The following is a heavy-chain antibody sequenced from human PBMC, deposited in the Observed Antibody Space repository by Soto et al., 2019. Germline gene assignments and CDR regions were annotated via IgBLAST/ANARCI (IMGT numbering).Heavy chain of an antibody. CDR1: GFTFSSYA. CDR2: ISGSGGST. D-gene: IGHD6-13*01. V-gene: IGHV3-23*01. Sequence: PGGSLRLSCAASGFTFSSYAMSWVRQAPGKGLEWVSAISGSGGSTYYADSVKGRFTISRDNSKNTLYLQMNSLRAEDTAVYYCAKGSVSSSWYLYSDAFDIWGQGTMVTVSS. J-gene: IGHJ3*02. CDR3: AKGSVSSSWYLYSDAFDI.